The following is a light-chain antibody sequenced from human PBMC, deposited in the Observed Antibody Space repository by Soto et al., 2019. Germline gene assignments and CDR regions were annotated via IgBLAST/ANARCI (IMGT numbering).Light chain of an antibody. CDR1: SSDVGGYNF. CDR2: DVN. V-gene: IGLV2-14*03. Sequence: QSALTQPASVSGSPGQSITISCTGTSSDVGGYNFVAWYQQHPGKVPKLMIFDVNRRPSGVSDRFSGSKSGNTASLTISGLQAEDEGDYYCCSYTSSSTHVFGSGTKLTVL. CDR3: CSYTSSSTHV. J-gene: IGLJ1*01.